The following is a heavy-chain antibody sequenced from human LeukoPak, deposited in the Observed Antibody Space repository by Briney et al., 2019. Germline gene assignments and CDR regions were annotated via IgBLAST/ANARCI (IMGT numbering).Heavy chain of an antibody. V-gene: IGHV4-59*08. J-gene: IGHJ3*02. D-gene: IGHD4-17*01. CDR2: IYYSGST. CDR3: ARHVYGDYPNDAFDI. Sequence: SETLSLTCTVSGGSISGYYWSWIRQPPGKGLEWIGCIYYSGSTNSNPSLMSRVTISVDTSKNQFSLKLSSVTAADTAVYYCARHVYGDYPNDAFDIWGQGTMVTVSS. CDR1: GGSISGYY.